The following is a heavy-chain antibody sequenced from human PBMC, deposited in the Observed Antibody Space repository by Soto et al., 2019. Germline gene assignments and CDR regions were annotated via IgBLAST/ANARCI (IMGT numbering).Heavy chain of an antibody. J-gene: IGHJ5*02. Sequence: QVQLVQSGAEVRKPGASVKVSCKASGYTFNNYFMHWVRQAPAQGLEWMGVITPSSGSTTYAQRFQCRLAMTRDTSTSTVYMELRSLRSEDTAVYFCARDLVPIWNYVGLAPGAQHWFDPWGQGTLVTVSS. V-gene: IGHV1-46*02. CDR3: ARDLVPIWNYVGLAPGAQHWFDP. CDR2: ITPSSGST. CDR1: GYTFNNYF. D-gene: IGHD1-7*01.